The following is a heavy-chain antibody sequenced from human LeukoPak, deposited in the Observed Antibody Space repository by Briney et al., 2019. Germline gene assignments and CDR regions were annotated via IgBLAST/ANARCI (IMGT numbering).Heavy chain of an antibody. V-gene: IGHV3-66*04. J-gene: IGHJ4*02. D-gene: IGHD6-13*01. CDR1: GFTVSSNY. Sequence: GGSLRLSCAASGFTVSSNYMSWVRQAPGKGLEWVSVIYSGGSTYYADSVKGRFTISRDNSKNTLYLQMNSLRAEDTAVYYCARPGIAAAGTRVKYYFDYWGQGTLVTVSS. CDR2: IYSGGST. CDR3: ARPGIAAAGTRVKYYFDY.